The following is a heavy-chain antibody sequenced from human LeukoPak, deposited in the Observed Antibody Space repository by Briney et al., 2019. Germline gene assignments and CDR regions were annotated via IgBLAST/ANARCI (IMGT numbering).Heavy chain of an antibody. CDR2: ISGSGGST. CDR1: GFTFSSYA. D-gene: IGHD5-18*01. Sequence: GGSLRLSGAASGFTFSSYAMSWVRQAPGKGLEWVSAISGSGGSTYYADSVKGRFTISRDNSKNTLYLQMNSLRAEDTAVYYCAAMGYSYVVDYWGQGTLVTVSS. J-gene: IGHJ4*02. CDR3: AAMGYSYVVDY. V-gene: IGHV3-23*01.